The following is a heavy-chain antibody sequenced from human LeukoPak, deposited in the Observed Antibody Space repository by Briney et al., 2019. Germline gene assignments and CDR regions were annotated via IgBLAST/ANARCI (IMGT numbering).Heavy chain of an antibody. Sequence: NPGESLKISCKASGYRFPSYWITWVRQVPGKGLEWMGIIYPGDSDTRYSPSFEGQVTFSADKSISTAYLQWSSLKASDTAMYYCARGRYSGTYLSYFDYWAQGTLVTVSS. D-gene: IGHD1-26*01. CDR3: ARGRYSGTYLSYFDY. CDR2: IYPGDSDT. CDR1: GYRFPSYW. V-gene: IGHV5-51*01. J-gene: IGHJ4*02.